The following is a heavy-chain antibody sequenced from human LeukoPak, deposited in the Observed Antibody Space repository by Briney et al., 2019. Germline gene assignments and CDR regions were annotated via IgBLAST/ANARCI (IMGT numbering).Heavy chain of an antibody. CDR2: MNPNSGNT. D-gene: IGHD2-2*01. CDR3: ARAAPYCSSTSCYGVY. CDR1: GYTFTSYD. V-gene: IGHV1-8*03. Sequence: VKVSCKASGYTFTSYDINWVRQATGQGLEWMGWMNPNSGNTGYAQKFQGRVTITRNTSISTAYMELSSLRSEDTAVYYCARAAPYCSSTSCYGVYWGQGTLVTVSS. J-gene: IGHJ4*02.